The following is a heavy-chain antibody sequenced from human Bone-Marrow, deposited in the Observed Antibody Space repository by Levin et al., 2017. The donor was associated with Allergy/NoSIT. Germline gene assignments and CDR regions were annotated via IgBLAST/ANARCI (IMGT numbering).Heavy chain of an antibody. D-gene: IGHD5-18*01. CDR2: ISSSGSNI. Sequence: TGGSLRLSCAVSGFTFSDDYMNWIRQSPGKGLEWVAYISSSGSNIFYADSVKGRFTISRDNAKNTLYLQMNSLRGEDTALYYCARDVSGLWLLSGWFDAWGQGTLVTVSS. J-gene: IGHJ5*02. CDR3: ARDVSGLWLLSGWFDA. V-gene: IGHV3-11*04. CDR1: GFTFSDDY.